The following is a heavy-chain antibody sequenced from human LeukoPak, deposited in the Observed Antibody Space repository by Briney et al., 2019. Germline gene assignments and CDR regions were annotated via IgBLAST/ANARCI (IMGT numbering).Heavy chain of an antibody. J-gene: IGHJ3*02. CDR2: THYSGAT. CDR1: GGSISSYY. Sequence: SETLSLTCTVSGGSISSYYWSWLRQPPGKGLEYIGYTHYSGATNYNPSLKSRVTISLDTSGNQFSLKLSSVTAADTAVYYCASGYCGGACQLGGVDMWGQGTMSPSLQ. V-gene: IGHV4-59*01. D-gene: IGHD2-21*02. CDR3: ASGYCGGACQLGGVDM.